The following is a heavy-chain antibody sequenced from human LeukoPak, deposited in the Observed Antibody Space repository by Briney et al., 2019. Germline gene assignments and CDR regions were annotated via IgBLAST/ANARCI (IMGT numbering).Heavy chain of an antibody. D-gene: IGHD1-26*01. V-gene: IGHV4-59*08. J-gene: IGHJ4*02. CDR2: IYYSGST. CDR1: GGSLSNYY. CDR3: ARSGTVGAMPV. Sequence: SETLSLTCTVSGGSLSNYYWSWIRLPPGKGLEWIGYIYYSGSTNYNPSLKSRVTISVDTSKNQFSLKLSSVTAADTAVYYCARSGTVGAMPVWGQGTLVTISS.